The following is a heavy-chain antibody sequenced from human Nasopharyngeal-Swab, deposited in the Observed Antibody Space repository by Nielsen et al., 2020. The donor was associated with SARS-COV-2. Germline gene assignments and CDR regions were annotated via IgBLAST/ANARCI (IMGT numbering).Heavy chain of an antibody. CDR2: ISFDGSKK. Sequence: GGSLRLSCTASGFTFGDYAMSWFRQAPGKGLEWVAVISFDGSKKYYADSVKGRFTISRDSSKNTLYLQMNSLRAEDTAVYYCARDTSVDIVLLYYGMDVWGQGTTVTVSS. V-gene: IGHV3-30*04. D-gene: IGHD5-12*01. CDR3: ARDTSVDIVLLYYGMDV. J-gene: IGHJ6*02. CDR1: GFTFGDYA.